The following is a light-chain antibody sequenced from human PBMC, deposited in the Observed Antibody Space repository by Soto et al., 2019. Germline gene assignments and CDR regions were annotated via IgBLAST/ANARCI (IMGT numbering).Light chain of an antibody. Sequence: EIVLTQSPGTLSLSPGEGATLSCRASQSISSHYLAWYQQKPGQAPRLLIYGASTRATGIPDRFSGSGSGTDFTLTISRLEPGDFAVYYCQQYDTSDTWTFGQGTKVEIK. V-gene: IGKV3-20*01. CDR2: GAS. CDR1: QSISSHY. J-gene: IGKJ1*01. CDR3: QQYDTSDTWT.